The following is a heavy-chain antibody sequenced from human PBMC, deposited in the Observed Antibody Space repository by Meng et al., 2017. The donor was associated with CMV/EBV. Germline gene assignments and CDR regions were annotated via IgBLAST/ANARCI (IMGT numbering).Heavy chain of an antibody. CDR3: ARQGYSYGIGWFAP. V-gene: IGHV4-39*01. CDR1: GGSISSSSYY. Sequence: SETLSLTCTVSGGSISSSSYYWGWIRQPPGKGLEWIGSIYYSGSTYYNPSLKSRVTISVDTSKNQFSLKLSSVTAADTAVYYCARQGYSYGIGWFAPWGQGTLVTVSS. CDR2: IYYSGST. J-gene: IGHJ5*02. D-gene: IGHD3-10*01.